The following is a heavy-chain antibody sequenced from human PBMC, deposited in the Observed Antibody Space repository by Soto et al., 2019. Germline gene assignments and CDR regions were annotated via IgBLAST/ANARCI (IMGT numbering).Heavy chain of an antibody. CDR2: ISSDGSNA. D-gene: IGHD2-2*01. J-gene: IGHJ1*01. Sequence: QVQLVESGGGVVLPGRSLRLSCAASGFTFSRYGMHWVRQAPGKGLDWVAVISSDGSNAYFADSVKGRFTISSDNSKNALYLEMHGLGAEDAAVYYCAKGGSTFTSVEFVQHRGQGTPVTVSS. CDR1: GFTFSRYG. V-gene: IGHV3-30*18. CDR3: AKGGSTFTSVEFVQH.